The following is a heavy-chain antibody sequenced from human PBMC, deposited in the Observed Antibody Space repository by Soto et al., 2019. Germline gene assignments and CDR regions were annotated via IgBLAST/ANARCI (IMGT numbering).Heavy chain of an antibody. CDR3: ARDGLVVYDFWSGYPYYFDY. Sequence: EASVKVSCKASGYTFTSYAMHWVRQAPGQRLEWLGWINAGNGNTKYSQKFQGRVTITRDTSASTAYMELSSLRSEDTAVYYCARDGLVVYDFWSGYPYYFDYWGQGTLVTVSS. V-gene: IGHV1-3*01. CDR2: INAGNGNT. D-gene: IGHD3-3*01. J-gene: IGHJ4*02. CDR1: GYTFTSYA.